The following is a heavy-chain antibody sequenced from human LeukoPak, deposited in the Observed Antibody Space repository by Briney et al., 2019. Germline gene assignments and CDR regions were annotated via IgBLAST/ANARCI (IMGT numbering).Heavy chain of an antibody. D-gene: IGHD2-21*01. J-gene: IGHJ4*02. CDR3: ARHVPHIDYLDY. Sequence: SEILSLTCTVSGASVSSTNYYWGWIRQPPGKGLEWIGSLYCSGSTCYNPSLNSPVTISVDTSKNQFSLKPTSVTAEDTAVYFCARHVPHIDYLDYWGQGILVTVSS. CDR2: LYCSGST. CDR1: GASVSSTNYY. V-gene: IGHV4-39*01.